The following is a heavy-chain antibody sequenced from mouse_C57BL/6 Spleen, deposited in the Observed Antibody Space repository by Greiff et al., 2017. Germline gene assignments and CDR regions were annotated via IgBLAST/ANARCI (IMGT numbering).Heavy chain of an antibody. CDR3: AKNPPTVRDAMDY. D-gene: IGHD1-1*01. CDR1: GFSFTSYG. Sequence: QVQLKQSGPGLVQPSPSLSITCTVSGFSFTSYGVHWVRQSPGKGLEWLGVIWRGGSTDYNAAFMSRLSITKDNSKSQVFFKMNSLQADDTAIYYCAKNPPTVRDAMDYWGQGTSVTVSS. J-gene: IGHJ4*01. V-gene: IGHV2-5*01. CDR2: IWRGGST.